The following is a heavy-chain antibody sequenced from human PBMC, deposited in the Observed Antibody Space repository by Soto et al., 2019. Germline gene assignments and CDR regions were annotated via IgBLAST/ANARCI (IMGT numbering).Heavy chain of an antibody. V-gene: IGHV4-31*03. Sequence: SETLSLTCTVSGGSISNGYYYWSWVRQNPGKGLEWIGHIYHSGRTYYNPSLKSRVTISVDTSKNQFSLNLSSVTAADTAVYYCATQEVGGTYVYTFDPWGQGTLVTVSS. CDR3: ATQEVGGTYVYTFDP. CDR2: IYHSGRT. D-gene: IGHD1-26*01. J-gene: IGHJ5*02. CDR1: GGSISNGYYY.